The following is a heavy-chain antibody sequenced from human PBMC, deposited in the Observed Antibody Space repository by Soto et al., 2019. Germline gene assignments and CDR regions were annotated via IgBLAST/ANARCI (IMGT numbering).Heavy chain of an antibody. V-gene: IGHV4-59*01. CDR1: GGSISSYY. CDR2: IYYSGST. Sequence: QVQLQESGPGLVKPSETLSLTCTVSGGSISSYYWSWIRQPPGKGLEWIGYIYYSGSTNYNPSLKRRVTISVDTSKNQFSLKLSSVTAADTAVYYCARAELLWFGELNYYYYMDVWGKGTTVTVSS. D-gene: IGHD3-10*01. J-gene: IGHJ6*03. CDR3: ARAELLWFGELNYYYYMDV.